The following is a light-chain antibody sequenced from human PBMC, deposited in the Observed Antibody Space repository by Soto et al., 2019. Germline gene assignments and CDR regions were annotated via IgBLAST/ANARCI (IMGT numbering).Light chain of an antibody. CDR3: QSYDTSLSASV. V-gene: IGLV1-40*01. CDR1: NSNIGAGYD. Sequence: QPVLTQPPSVSGAPGQRVTISCTGSNSNIGAGYDVHWYQQLPGTAPKLLIYTNSHRPSGVPDRFSVSKSATSASLAITGLQAEDEADYYCQSYDTSLSASVFGGGTKLTVL. CDR2: TNS. J-gene: IGLJ2*01.